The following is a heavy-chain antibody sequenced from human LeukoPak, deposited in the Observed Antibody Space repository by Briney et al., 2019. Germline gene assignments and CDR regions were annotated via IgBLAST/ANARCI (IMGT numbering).Heavy chain of an antibody. D-gene: IGHD3-10*01. J-gene: IGHJ4*02. CDR1: GFTFGTYW. Sequence: QPGGSLRLSCGASGFTFGTYWMHWVRQAPGKGLGWVSGINSDWRTTTYADSVKGLFTISRDNAKNTLYLQMNNLRAEDTAIYYCASDYYVSGSYYRLFYWGQGTLVTVSS. CDR2: INSDWRTT. V-gene: IGHV3-74*01. CDR3: ASDYYVSGSYYRLFY.